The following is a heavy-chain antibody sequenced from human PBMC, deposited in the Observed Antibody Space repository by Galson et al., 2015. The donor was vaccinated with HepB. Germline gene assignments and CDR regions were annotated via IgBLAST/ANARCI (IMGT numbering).Heavy chain of an antibody. CDR1: GFTFSNYG. CDR3: ARAPEGYFDY. CDR2: IWYDGSDK. Sequence: SLRLSCAASGFTFSNYGMHWVRQAPGKRLEWVAVIWYDGSDKYYADSVKGRFTMSRDNSKNTLYLQMNSLRVEDTAVYYCARAPEGYFDYWGQGTLVTVSS. V-gene: IGHV3-33*01. J-gene: IGHJ4*02.